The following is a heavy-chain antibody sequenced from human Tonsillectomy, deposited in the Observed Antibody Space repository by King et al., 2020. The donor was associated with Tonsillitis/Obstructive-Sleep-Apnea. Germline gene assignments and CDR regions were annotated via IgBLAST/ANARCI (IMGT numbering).Heavy chain of an antibody. J-gene: IGHJ4*02. V-gene: IGHV3-15*07. CDR3: PTDGKIVGAKGFGY. CDR1: GFTFSNAW. Sequence: VQLVESGGGLVKPGGSLRLSCAASGFTFSNAWMNWVRQAPGKGLEWVGRIKSKTDGGTTDYAAPVKGRFTISRDDSKNTLYLQMNSLKTEDTAVYSCPTDGKIVGAKGFGYWGQGTLVTVSS. CDR2: IKSKTDGGTT. D-gene: IGHD1-26*01.